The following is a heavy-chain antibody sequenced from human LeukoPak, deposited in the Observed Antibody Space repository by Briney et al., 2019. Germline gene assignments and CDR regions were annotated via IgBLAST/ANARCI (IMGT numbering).Heavy chain of an antibody. D-gene: IGHD1-7*01. CDR2: IRSSITTI. J-gene: IGHJ4*02. CDR1: GFTFSSNS. Sequence: GGSLRLSCAASGFTFSSNSMNWVRQAPGKGLEWVSYIRSSITTIYYADSVTGRFTLSRDNAKNSLYLQMNSMREEDTAVYYCAREGLELLWGQGTLVTVSS. V-gene: IGHV3-48*02. CDR3: AREGLELL.